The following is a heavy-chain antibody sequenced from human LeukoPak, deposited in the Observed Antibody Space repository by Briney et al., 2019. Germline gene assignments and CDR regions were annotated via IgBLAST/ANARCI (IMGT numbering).Heavy chain of an antibody. CDR3: AKSGAAAGSLDWYFDL. Sequence: SETLSLTCAVYGGSFSGYYWSWIRQPPGKGLEWIGEVNRTGSTDYNPSLKSRVIISVDRSKNQFSLRLTSVTPADTAVYYCAKSGAAAGSLDWYFDLWGRGTLVTVSS. J-gene: IGHJ2*01. CDR1: GGSFSGYY. CDR2: VNRTGST. V-gene: IGHV4-34*01. D-gene: IGHD6-13*01.